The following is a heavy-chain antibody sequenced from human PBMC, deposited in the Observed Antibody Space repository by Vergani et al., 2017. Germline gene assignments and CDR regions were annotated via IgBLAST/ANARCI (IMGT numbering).Heavy chain of an antibody. CDR1: GGTFSSYA. Sequence: VQLVQSGAEVKKPGSSVKVSCKASGGTFSSYAMHWVRQAPGKGLEYVSAISSNGGSTYYANSVKGRFTISRDKSKNTLYLQMCSLRAEDMAVYYCARGVDTAIAFDYWGQGTLVTVSS. CDR2: ISSNGGST. CDR3: ARGVDTAIAFDY. V-gene: IGHV3-64*01. D-gene: IGHD5-18*01. J-gene: IGHJ4*02.